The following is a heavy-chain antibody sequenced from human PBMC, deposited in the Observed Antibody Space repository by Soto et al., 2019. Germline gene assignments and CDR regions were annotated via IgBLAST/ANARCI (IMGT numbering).Heavy chain of an antibody. CDR2: FDPEDGET. V-gene: IGHV1-24*01. J-gene: IGHJ1*01. D-gene: IGHD1-7*01. CDR3: ATVPQLELRRWDFQH. CDR1: GYTLTELS. Sequence: ASVKVSCKVSGYTLTELSMHWVRQAPGKGLEWMGGFDPEDGETIYAQKFQGRVTMTEDTSTDTAYMELSSLRSEDTAVYYCATVPQLELRRWDFQHWGQGTLVTVSS.